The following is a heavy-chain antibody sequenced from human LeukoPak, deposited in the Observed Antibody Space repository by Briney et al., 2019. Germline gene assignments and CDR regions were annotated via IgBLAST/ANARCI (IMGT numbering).Heavy chain of an antibody. CDR3: ARRVAAAGKEIDY. Sequence: ASVTVSCKASGYTFTSYYMHWVRQAPGQGLEWMGIINPSGGNTNYAQKLQGRVTMTTDTSTSTAYMELRSLRSDDTAVYYCARRVAAAGKEIDYWGQGTLVTVSS. CDR1: GYTFTSYY. J-gene: IGHJ4*02. CDR2: INPSGGNT. D-gene: IGHD6-13*01. V-gene: IGHV1-46*01.